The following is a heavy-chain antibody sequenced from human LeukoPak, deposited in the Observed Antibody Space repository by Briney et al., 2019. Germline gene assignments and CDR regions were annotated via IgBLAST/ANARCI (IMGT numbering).Heavy chain of an antibody. CDR2: ISGGSSTI. Sequence: GGSLRLSCAASGFTLSSYSMNWVRQAPGKGLEWVSYISGGSSTIYNADSVKGRFTISRDNAKNLLYLLMDALRAEDTAVYYCARVGSNQWLDYWGQGTLVTVSS. D-gene: IGHD6-19*01. J-gene: IGHJ4*02. CDR3: ARVGSNQWLDY. CDR1: GFTLSSYS. V-gene: IGHV3-48*01.